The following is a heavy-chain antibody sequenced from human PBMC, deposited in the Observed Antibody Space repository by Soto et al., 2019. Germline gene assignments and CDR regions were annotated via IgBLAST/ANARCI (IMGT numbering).Heavy chain of an antibody. CDR3: AILHPMTTVTTDRSDWFDP. CDR2: IIPIFGTA. V-gene: IGHV1-69*13. J-gene: IGHJ5*02. CDR1: GGTFSSYA. Sequence: SVKVSCKAYGGTFSSYAIGWVRQAPGQGLEWMGGIIPIFGTANYAQKFQGRVTITADESTSTAYMELSSLRSEDTAVYYCAILHPMTTVTTDRSDWFDPWGQGTLVTVSS. D-gene: IGHD4-4*01.